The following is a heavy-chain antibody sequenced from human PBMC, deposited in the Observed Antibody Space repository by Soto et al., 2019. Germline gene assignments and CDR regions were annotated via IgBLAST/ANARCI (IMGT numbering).Heavy chain of an antibody. CDR2: ITPGGGIT. V-gene: IGHV1-46*01. Sequence: QGQLVKSGAEVRNPGASVRVSCKAPGTTFTTYDIHWVRQPPGLGLEWMGIITPGGGITSYAQKFKGRITMTRDTSTSTVYMELSSLRSDDTAMYYCAKVLSELVPRYFDTWGQGTLVTVSS. CDR1: GTTFTTYD. J-gene: IGHJ4*02. D-gene: IGHD6-13*01. CDR3: AKVLSELVPRYFDT.